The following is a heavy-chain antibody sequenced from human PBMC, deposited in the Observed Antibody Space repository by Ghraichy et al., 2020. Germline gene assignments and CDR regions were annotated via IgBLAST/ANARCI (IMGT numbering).Heavy chain of an antibody. Sequence: GGSLRLSCAASGFTFSSFAMNWVRQAPGKGLEWVSYITSDSGTIYYADSVKGRFTISRDNARNSLYLQMNNLRDEDTAVYYCARDLWSVDTSVGPVDSWGQGTLVTVSS. J-gene: IGHJ4*02. CDR2: ITSDSGTI. CDR3: ARDLWSVDTSVGPVDS. CDR1: GFTFSSFA. D-gene: IGHD5-18*01. V-gene: IGHV3-48*02.